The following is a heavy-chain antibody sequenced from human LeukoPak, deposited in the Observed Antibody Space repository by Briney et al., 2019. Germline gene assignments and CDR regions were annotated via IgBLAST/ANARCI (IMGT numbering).Heavy chain of an antibody. CDR1: TFTFNNHG. V-gene: IGHV3-30*03. CDR2: IAADGGVK. D-gene: IGHD6-19*01. J-gene: IGHJ4*02. CDR3: AREATWGQWYFDH. Sequence: HPGRSLRLSCVTSTFTFNNHGMHWVRQAPGKGLEWVAVIAADGGVKHYTYSVKGRFVLTRDDSKNTVYLEMNNVKVGDTAVYYCAREATWGQWYFDHWGQGAPVIVSS.